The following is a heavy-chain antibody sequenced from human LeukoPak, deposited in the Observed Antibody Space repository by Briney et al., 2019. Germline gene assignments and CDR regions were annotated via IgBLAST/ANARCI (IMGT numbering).Heavy chain of an antibody. CDR3: ARTPYYYDSVLFDY. D-gene: IGHD3-10*01. J-gene: IGHJ4*02. V-gene: IGHV4-4*07. CDR2: IYTSGST. Sequence: PSETLSLTCTVSGGSISSYYWSWIRQPAGKGLEWIGRIYTSGSTNYNPSLESRVTMSVDTSKNQFSLKLSSVTAADTAVYYCARTPYYYDSVLFDYWGQGTLVTVSS. CDR1: GGSISSYY.